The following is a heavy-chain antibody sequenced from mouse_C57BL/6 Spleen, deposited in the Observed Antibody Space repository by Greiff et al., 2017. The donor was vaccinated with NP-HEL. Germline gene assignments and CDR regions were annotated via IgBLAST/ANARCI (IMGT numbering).Heavy chain of an antibody. V-gene: IGHV1-47*01. CDR1: GYTFTTYP. CDR2: FHPYNDDT. D-gene: IGHD1-2*01. J-gene: IGHJ4*01. Sequence: VKLLESGAELVKPGASVKMSCKASGYTFTTYPIEWMKQNHGKSLEWIGNFHPYNDDTKYNEKFKGKATLTVEKSSSTVYVELSRFTSDDSAVYYCARGGPITRAMDYWGQGASVTVSS. CDR3: ARGGPITRAMDY.